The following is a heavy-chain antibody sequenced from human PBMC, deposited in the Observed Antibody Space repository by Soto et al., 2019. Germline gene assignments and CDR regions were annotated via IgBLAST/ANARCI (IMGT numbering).Heavy chain of an antibody. CDR2: ISGSGGRT. CDR3: AKDQGGLYSSGWYLYYFDY. CDR1: GFTVSSNY. D-gene: IGHD6-19*01. J-gene: IGHJ4*02. Sequence: PGGSLRLSCAASGFTVSSNYMSWVRQAPGKGLEWVSAISGSGGRTYYADSVKGRFTISRDNSKNTLYLQMNSLRAEDTAVYYCAKDQGGLYSSGWYLYYFDYWGQGTLVTVSS. V-gene: IGHV3-23*01.